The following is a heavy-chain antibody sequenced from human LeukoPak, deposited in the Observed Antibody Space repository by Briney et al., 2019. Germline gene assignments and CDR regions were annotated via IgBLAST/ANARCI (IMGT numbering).Heavy chain of an antibody. J-gene: IGHJ4*02. Sequence: ASVKVSSTASGYTFTGYYIPWGRQAPGQGLEWVAWINVSSGGTTYAQKVQGRVTMTRETSISTAYMELSRLRSDDSAVYYCARGVVGSYYDYWGQGTLGTVSS. D-gene: IGHD3-10*01. CDR2: INVSSGGT. CDR1: GYTFTGYY. V-gene: IGHV1-2*02. CDR3: ARGVVGSYYDY.